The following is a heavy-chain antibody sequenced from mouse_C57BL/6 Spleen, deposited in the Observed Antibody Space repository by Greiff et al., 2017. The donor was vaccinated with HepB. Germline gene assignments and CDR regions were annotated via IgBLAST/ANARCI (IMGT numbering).Heavy chain of an antibody. D-gene: IGHD1-1*01. J-gene: IGHJ3*01. CDR1: GYTFTSYW. CDR3: ARGGYGSSYFAY. CDR2: IDPSDSYT. V-gene: IGHV1-69*01. Sequence: QVQLQQPGAELVMPGASVKLSCKASGYTFTSYWMHWVKQRPGQGLEWIGEIDPSDSYTNYNQKFKGKSTLTVDKSSSTAYMQLSSRTSEDSAVYYCARGGYGSSYFAYWGQGTLVTVSA.